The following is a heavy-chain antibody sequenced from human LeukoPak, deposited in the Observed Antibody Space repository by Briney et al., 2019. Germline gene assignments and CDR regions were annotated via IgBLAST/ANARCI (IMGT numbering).Heavy chain of an antibody. CDR2: INHSGST. J-gene: IGHJ5*02. Sequence: SETLSLTCAVYGGSFSGYYWSWIRQPPGKGLEWIGEINHSGSTNYNPSLTSRVTISVDTSKNQFSLKLSSVTAADTAVYYCARGVLGIAVAGTRWFDPWGQGTLVTVSS. CDR3: ARGVLGIAVAGTRWFDP. CDR1: GGSFSGYY. V-gene: IGHV4-34*01. D-gene: IGHD6-19*01.